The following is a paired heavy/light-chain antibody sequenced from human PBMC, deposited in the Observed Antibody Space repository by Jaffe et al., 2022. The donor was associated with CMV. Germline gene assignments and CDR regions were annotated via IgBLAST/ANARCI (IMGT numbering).Light chain of an antibody. Sequence: QSALTQPASVSGSPGQSITISCTGTSSDVGSYNLVSWYQQHPGKAPKLMIYEVSKRPSGVSNRFSGSKSGNTASLTISGLQAEDEADYYCCSYAGSRHVVFGGGTKLTVL. CDR1: SSDVGSYNL. CDR3: CSYAGSRHVV. V-gene: IGLV2-23*02. CDR2: EVS. J-gene: IGLJ2*01.
Heavy chain of an antibody. CDR2: ISGSGGST. V-gene: IGHV3-23*04. CDR3: AKAGDYYGSGSLWYYYMDV. J-gene: IGHJ6*03. Sequence: EVQLVESGGGLVQPGGSLRLSCAASGFTFSSYAMSWVRQAPGKGLEWVSAISGSGGSTYYADSVKGRFTISRDNSKNTLYLQMNSLRAEDTAVYYCAKAGDYYGSGSLWYYYMDVWGKGTTVTVSS. D-gene: IGHD3-10*01. CDR1: GFTFSSYA.